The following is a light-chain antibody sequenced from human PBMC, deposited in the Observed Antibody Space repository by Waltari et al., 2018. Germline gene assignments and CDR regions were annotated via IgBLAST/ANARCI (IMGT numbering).Light chain of an antibody. V-gene: IGKV3-20*01. CDR3: QHYLRLPVT. CDR2: GAS. CDR1: QSVTQA. Sequence: EIVLTQSPGTLSLSPGESATLSCRTSQSVTQALAWYQQKPGQAPRLLIYGASNRATGIPDRFSGSGSGTDFSLTISSLEPEDFAVYYCQHYLRLPVTFGQGTKVEVK. J-gene: IGKJ1*01.